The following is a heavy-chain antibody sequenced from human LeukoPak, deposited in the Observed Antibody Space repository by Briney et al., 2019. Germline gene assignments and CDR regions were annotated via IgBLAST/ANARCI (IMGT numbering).Heavy chain of an antibody. CDR2: IYYTGGT. D-gene: IGHD6-19*01. CDR1: GGSIGSNY. Sequence: SETLSLTCTVAGGSIGSNYWTWIRQPPGKGLEYIGYIYYTGGTNYNPSLKSRVTISVDTSKNQFSLKLTSVTAADTAVYFCAKYGNSGWVIDNWGQGTLVTVSS. J-gene: IGHJ4*02. CDR3: AKYGNSGWVIDN. V-gene: IGHV4-59*08.